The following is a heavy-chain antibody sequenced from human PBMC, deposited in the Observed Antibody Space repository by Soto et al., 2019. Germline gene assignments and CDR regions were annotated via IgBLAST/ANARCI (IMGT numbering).Heavy chain of an antibody. CDR3: ARGDCVGGTCYSLAGSFYYYMDV. CDR1: GFTFGNYW. J-gene: IGHJ6*03. CDR2: INSDGSVS. D-gene: IGHD2-15*01. V-gene: IGHV3-74*01. Sequence: EVQLVESGGGLVQPGGSLRLSCAASGFTFGNYWMYWVRQAPGKGLVWVSRINSDGSVSSYADSVKGRLTISRDNVKTTLYLQMDSLRVEDTAVYYCARGDCVGGTCYSLAGSFYYYMDVWGKGTTVTVFS.